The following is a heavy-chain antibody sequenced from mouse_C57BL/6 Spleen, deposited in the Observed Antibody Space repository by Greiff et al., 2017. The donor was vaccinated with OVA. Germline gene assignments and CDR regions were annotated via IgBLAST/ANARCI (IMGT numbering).Heavy chain of an antibody. Sequence: EVQLQESGGGLVQPGGSLSLSCAASGFTFTDYYMRWVRQPPGKGLEWFGFISNKANGYTTEYSASVKGRFTISRDNAQSILYLQMNALRAEDSATYYCARSGAYYALGCWGHVTTLTASS. D-gene: IGHD2-10*01. J-gene: IGHJ2*01. CDR3: ARSGAYYALGC. V-gene: IGHV7-3*01. CDR1: GFTFTDYY. CDR2: ISNKANGYTT.